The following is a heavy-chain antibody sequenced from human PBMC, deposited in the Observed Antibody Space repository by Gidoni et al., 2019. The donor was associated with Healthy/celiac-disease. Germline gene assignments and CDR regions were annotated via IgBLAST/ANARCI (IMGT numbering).Heavy chain of an antibody. D-gene: IGHD3-10*01. V-gene: IGHV3-30-3*01. J-gene: IGHJ3*02. CDR2: ISYDGSNK. CDR3: ARDTHYGSGRANAFDI. Sequence: GKGLGWVAVISYDGSNKYYADSVKGRFTISRDNSKNTLYLQMNSLRAEDTAVYYCARDTHYGSGRANAFDIWGQGTMVTVSS.